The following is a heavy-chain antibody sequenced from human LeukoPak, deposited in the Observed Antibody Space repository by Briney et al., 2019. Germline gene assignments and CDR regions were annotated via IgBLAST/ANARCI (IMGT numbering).Heavy chain of an antibody. CDR3: ARDLYSGSFPEDFQH. V-gene: IGHV1-18*01. J-gene: IGHJ1*01. CDR1: GYTFTSYG. Sequence: ASVKVSCKASGYTFTSYGISWVRQAPGQGLEWMGWISGYNGDTNYARKLQGRVTITADESTSTAYMELSSLRSEDTAVYYCARDLYSGSFPEDFQHWGQGTLVTVSS. CDR2: ISGYNGDT. D-gene: IGHD1-26*01.